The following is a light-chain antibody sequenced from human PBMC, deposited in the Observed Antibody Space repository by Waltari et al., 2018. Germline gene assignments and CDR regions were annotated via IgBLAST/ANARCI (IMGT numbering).Light chain of an antibody. Sequence: DIQMTQSPSTLAASVGDRVTVTCRASQSISSWLAWYQKKPGRAPKLLIYKASTLESGVPSRFSGSGSGTEFSLSISSLQPDDFATYYCQQYKSYPYTFGQGTHLEIK. CDR2: KAS. J-gene: IGKJ2*01. CDR1: QSISSW. V-gene: IGKV1-5*03. CDR3: QQYKSYPYT.